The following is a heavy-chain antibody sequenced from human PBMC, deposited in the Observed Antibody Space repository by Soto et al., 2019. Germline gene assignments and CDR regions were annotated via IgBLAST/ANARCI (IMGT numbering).Heavy chain of an antibody. J-gene: IGHJ4*01. CDR1: GFTFSSYA. CDR2: ISGSGAST. Sequence: VRSLTLSCAASGFTFSSYAMSWIRQAPGKGLEWVSAISGSGASTYYADSVNGRFTISRDNSKNTLYLQMNSLRAEDTAVYYCAKRDFLSGYYFDYWGHGTLVTDSS. D-gene: IGHD3-3*01. V-gene: IGHV3-23*01. CDR3: AKRDFLSGYYFDY.